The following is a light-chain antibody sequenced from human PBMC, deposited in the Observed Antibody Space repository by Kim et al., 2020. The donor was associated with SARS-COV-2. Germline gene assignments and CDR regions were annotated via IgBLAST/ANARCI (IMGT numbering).Light chain of an antibody. CDR3: QQLNTFPIT. CDR1: QGVSSY. Sequence: ASGGNRVTITCRPSQGVSSYLAWYQQKPGKAPKLLIYAAYTLMSGVPSRFSGSRSGTEFTLTISSLQAEDFATYYCQQLNTFPITFGQGTRLEIK. J-gene: IGKJ5*01. V-gene: IGKV1-9*01. CDR2: AAY.